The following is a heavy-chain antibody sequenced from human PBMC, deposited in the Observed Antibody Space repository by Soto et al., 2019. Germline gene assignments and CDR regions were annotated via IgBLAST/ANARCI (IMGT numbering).Heavy chain of an antibody. D-gene: IGHD2-21*02. CDR3: ARRSYCDGDCTRRPYDYYGMDV. V-gene: IGHV5-51*01. CDR1: GYSFTSYH. J-gene: IGHJ6*02. CDR2: IYPGDSET. Sequence: EVQLVQSGAEVKKPGESLKISCKGSGYSFTSYHIVWVRQMPGKGLEWMGIIYPGDSETRYSPSLQGQVTMSADKSTGTANLQGSSLKASDTSMYYFARRSYCDGDCTRRPYDYYGMDVWGQGTTVTVSS.